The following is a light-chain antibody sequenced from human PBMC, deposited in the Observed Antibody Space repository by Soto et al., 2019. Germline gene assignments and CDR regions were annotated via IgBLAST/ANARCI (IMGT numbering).Light chain of an antibody. J-gene: IGKJ1*01. CDR3: QQYGTSPRT. V-gene: IGKV3-20*01. CDR2: AAS. Sequence: EIVLTQSPVTLSLSPGERATLSCRASQSVRNNYLAWYQQRPGQAPRLLIYAASSRATGIPDRFSGSGSGTDFTLTISRLEPEDFAVYYCQQYGTSPRTFGQGTKVDIK. CDR1: QSVRNNY.